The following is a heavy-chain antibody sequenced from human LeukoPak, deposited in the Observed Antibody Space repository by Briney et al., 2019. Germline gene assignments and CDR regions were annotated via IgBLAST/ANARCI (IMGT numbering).Heavy chain of an antibody. CDR2: IYYSGST. J-gene: IGHJ6*02. V-gene: IGHV4-59*08. Sequence: SETLSLTCTVSGGSISIYYWSWIRQPPGKGLEWIGYIYYSGSTNYNPSLKSRVTISVDTSKNQFSLKLSSVTAADTAVYYCSGQRVLRYYYYGMDVWGQGTTVTVSS. CDR3: SGQRVLRYYYYGMDV. D-gene: IGHD1-1*01. CDR1: GGSISIYY.